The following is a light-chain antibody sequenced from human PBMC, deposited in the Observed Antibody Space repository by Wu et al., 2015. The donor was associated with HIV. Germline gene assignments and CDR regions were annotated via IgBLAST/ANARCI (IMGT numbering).Light chain of an antibody. CDR1: QSISSW. J-gene: IGKJ2*03. CDR2: KAS. Sequence: DIQMTQSPSTLSASVGDRVTITCRASQSISSWLAWYQRKPGKTPRLLIYKASILESGVPSRFSGSGSGTEFTLTISSPQPDDLATYYCQQYNTYSYSFGQGTKLEIK. CDR3: QQYNTYSYS. V-gene: IGKV1-5*03.